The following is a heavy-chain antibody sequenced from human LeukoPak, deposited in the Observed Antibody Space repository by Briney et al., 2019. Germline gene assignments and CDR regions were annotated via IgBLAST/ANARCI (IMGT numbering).Heavy chain of an antibody. V-gene: IGHV1-46*01. CDR2: ISPSGGST. CDR3: ARDRIGYCSGGSCYYLDY. CDR1: GYTFTSNY. Sequence: GASVKVSCKAFGYTFTSNYMHWVRQAPGQGPEWMGVISPSGGSTTFAQKFQGRVTLTRDMCTSTDYLELSSLRSEDTGVYYCARDRIGYCSGGSCYYLDYWGQGTLVTVSS. J-gene: IGHJ4*02. D-gene: IGHD2-15*01.